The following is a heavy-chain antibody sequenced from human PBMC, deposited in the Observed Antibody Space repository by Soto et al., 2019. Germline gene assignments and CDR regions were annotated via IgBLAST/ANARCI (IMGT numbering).Heavy chain of an antibody. D-gene: IGHD1-1*01. CDR1: GGSFSGYF. CDR2: INHSGIT. V-gene: IGHV4-34*01. Sequence: PSETLSLTCTVSGGSFSGYFWTWIRQPPGKGLEWLAEINHSGITNYNPSVESRVSMSVDTSKNQFSLRLYSVTAADTAVYYCVRGPYNYNSRYFDYWSQGTLVTVS. J-gene: IGHJ4*02. CDR3: VRGPYNYNSRYFDY.